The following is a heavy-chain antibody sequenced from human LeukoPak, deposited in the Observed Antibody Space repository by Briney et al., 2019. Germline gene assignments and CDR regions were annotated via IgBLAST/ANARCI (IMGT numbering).Heavy chain of an antibody. D-gene: IGHD3-10*01. Sequence: ASVKVSCKASGYTFTSYGISWVRQAPGQGLEWMGWNSAYNGNTNYAQKLQGRVTMTTDTSTSTAYMELRSLRSDDTAVYYCARELPDGSGSRSFDYWGQGTLVTVSS. CDR3: ARELPDGSGSRSFDY. V-gene: IGHV1-18*01. CDR2: NSAYNGNT. CDR1: GYTFTSYG. J-gene: IGHJ4*02.